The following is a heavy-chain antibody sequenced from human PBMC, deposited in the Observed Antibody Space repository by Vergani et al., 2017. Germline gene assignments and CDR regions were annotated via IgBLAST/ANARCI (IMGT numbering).Heavy chain of an antibody. CDR1: GMSISNNNYY. J-gene: IGHJ3*02. CDR3: ARHLRQLARNDVFDI. V-gene: IGHV4-39*01. D-gene: IGHD6-6*01. Sequence: QLQLQESGPRLVKPSETLSLTCSLSGMSISNNNYYWGGIRQPPGKGLEWIGSIYDSRNNNYSPSLKSRGSISVDPSKNQFSLNLTSVTAADPAVYYCARHLRQLARNDVFDIWGHGTLVTVSS. CDR2: IYDSRNN.